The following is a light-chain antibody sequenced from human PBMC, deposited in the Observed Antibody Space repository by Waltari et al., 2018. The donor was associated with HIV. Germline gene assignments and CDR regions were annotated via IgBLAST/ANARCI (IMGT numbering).Light chain of an antibody. Sequence: DIQMTQSPSSLSASLGDRVTITCRASQNIYHSVAWYQHPPGKAPKLLLSAASRLETGVPSRFSGSGSGTNYSLTISSLQPDDFATYYCQQSYSAPLTFGGGTKLEIK. CDR3: QQSYSAPLT. V-gene: IGKV1-NL1*01. CDR2: AAS. CDR1: QNIYHS. J-gene: IGKJ4*01.